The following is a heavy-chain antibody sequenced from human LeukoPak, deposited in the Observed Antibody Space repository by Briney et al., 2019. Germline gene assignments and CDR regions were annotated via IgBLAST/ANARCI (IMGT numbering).Heavy chain of an antibody. V-gene: IGHV3-23*01. D-gene: IGHD3-16*01. CDR2: VSGSGVGT. J-gene: IGHJ5*02. Sequence: GGSLRLSCAASGFTFITYAMSWVRQAPGKGLEWVAYVSGSGVGTYYADSVRGRFTISRDNSANMLYLHMNSLRAEDTAVYHCAKSALRESERRSWLDPWGQGTLVTVFS. CDR1: GFTFITYA. CDR3: AKSALRESERRSWLDP.